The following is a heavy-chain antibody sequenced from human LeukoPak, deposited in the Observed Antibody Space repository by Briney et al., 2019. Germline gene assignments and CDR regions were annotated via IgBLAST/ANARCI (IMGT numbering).Heavy chain of an antibody. J-gene: IGHJ6*02. V-gene: IGHV1-69*13. CDR3: AREEYSSGWPVLYSEYYYYYYGMDV. Sequence: GASVKVSCKASGGTFSSYAISWVRQAPGQGLEWMGGIIPIFGTANYAQKFQGRVTITADESTSTAYMELSSLRSEDTAVYYCAREEYSSGWPVLYSEYYYYYYGMDVWGQGTTVTVSS. D-gene: IGHD6-19*01. CDR2: IIPIFGTA. CDR1: GGTFSSYA.